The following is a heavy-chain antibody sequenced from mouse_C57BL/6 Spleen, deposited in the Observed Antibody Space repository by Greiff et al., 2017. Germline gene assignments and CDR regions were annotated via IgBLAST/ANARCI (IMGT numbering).Heavy chain of an antibody. Sequence: VQLQQSGPELVKPGASVKISCKASGFKFTDYYMNWVKQSHGKSLEWIGDINPNNGGTSYNQKFKGKATLTVDTPSSTAYMELRSLTSEDSAVYYCATQEERGAITTVVVAYYAMDYWGQGTSLTVSS. CDR2: INPNNGGT. CDR1: GFKFTDYY. J-gene: IGHJ4*01. CDR3: ATQEERGAITTVVVAYYAMDY. V-gene: IGHV1-26*01. D-gene: IGHD1-1*01.